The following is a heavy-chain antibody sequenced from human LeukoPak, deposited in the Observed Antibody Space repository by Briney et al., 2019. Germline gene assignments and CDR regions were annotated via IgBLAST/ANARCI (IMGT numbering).Heavy chain of an antibody. CDR1: GYTFTSYG. J-gene: IGHJ5*02. D-gene: IGHD6-6*01. Sequence: ASVKVSCKASGYTFTSYGISWVRQAPGQGLEWMGWISAYNGNTNYAQKLQGRVTMTTDTSTSTAYMELSSLRSEDTAVYYCARYSSSFSNWFDPWGQGTLVTVSS. CDR3: ARYSSSFSNWFDP. V-gene: IGHV1-18*01. CDR2: ISAYNGNT.